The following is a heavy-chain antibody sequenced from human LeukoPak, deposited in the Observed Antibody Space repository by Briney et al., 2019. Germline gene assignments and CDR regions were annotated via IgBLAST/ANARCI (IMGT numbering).Heavy chain of an antibody. V-gene: IGHV4-59*01. J-gene: IGHJ4*02. CDR3: TRSSYYYDSGSYLAFDY. CDR2: TYYSGST. D-gene: IGHD3-10*01. Sequence: SETLSLTCTLSGGSISSYYWSCIREPPGGGVEWIGYTYYSGSTNYNPSLKSRVTISVETSKNQFSLKLSSATAEDTAGSYCTRSSYYYDSGSYLAFDYGGQGPLVTVSS. CDR1: GGSISSYY.